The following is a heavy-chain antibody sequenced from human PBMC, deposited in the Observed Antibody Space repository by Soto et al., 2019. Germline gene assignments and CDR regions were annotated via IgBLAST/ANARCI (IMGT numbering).Heavy chain of an antibody. CDR3: AKGGTYDFPPY. Sequence: GGSLRLSCASSAFTFTSKWTNCARQAPGKGLVWVSRINSDGSITNYADSVKGRFNISRDNAKNTLYLQMRSLRAEDTAVYYCAKGGTYDFPPYWGQGTLVTVSS. D-gene: IGHD3-3*01. V-gene: IGHV3-74*01. CDR2: INSDGSIT. J-gene: IGHJ4*02. CDR1: AFTFTSKW.